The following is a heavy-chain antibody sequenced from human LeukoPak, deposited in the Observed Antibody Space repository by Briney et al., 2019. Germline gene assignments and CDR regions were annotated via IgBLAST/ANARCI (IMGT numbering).Heavy chain of an antibody. Sequence: SVKVSCKASGGTFSSYAISWVRQAPGQGLEWMGGIIPIFGTSNYAQKFQGRVTITTDESTSTAYMELSSLRSEDTAVYYCARDFFMITFGGAIGYWGQGTLVTVSS. CDR2: IIPIFGTS. CDR3: ARDFFMITFGGAIGY. V-gene: IGHV1-69*05. CDR1: GGTFSSYA. J-gene: IGHJ4*02. D-gene: IGHD3-16*01.